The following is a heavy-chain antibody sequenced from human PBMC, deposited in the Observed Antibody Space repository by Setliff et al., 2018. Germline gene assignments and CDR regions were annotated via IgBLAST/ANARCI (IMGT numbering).Heavy chain of an antibody. CDR3: ARDRSAYIYGLDV. Sequence: SETLSLTCTVSGGSINNYYWSWIRQAPGKGLEWVGYVYYTGTTNYSPSLKGRVIISVDASKNRLSLQLNSVTPADTAVYYCARDRSAYIYGLDVWGQGTTVTVSS. V-gene: IGHV4-59*01. D-gene: IGHD4-4*01. CDR2: VYYTGTT. J-gene: IGHJ6*02. CDR1: GGSINNYY.